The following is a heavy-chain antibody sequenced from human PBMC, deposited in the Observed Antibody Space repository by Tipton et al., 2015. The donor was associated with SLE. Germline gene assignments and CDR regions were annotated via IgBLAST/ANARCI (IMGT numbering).Heavy chain of an antibody. Sequence: QVQLVQSGAEVKKPGASVKVSCKASGYTFSGYFMLWVRQAPGQRLEWMGWIDPNSGDTNYAQEFQGRVTLTRDTSISTAYMELSSLRSEDTAVYFCARETTATRDGMDVWGQGTTVIVSS. D-gene: IGHD1-1*01. J-gene: IGHJ6*02. CDR3: ARETTATRDGMDV. CDR2: IDPNSGDT. V-gene: IGHV1-2*02. CDR1: GYTFSGYF.